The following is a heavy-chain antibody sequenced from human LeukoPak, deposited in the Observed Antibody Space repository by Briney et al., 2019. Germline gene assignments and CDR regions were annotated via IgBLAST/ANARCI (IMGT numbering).Heavy chain of an antibody. CDR1: GGSISSGGYY. D-gene: IGHD3-22*01. V-gene: IGHV4-31*03. CDR2: IYYSGST. J-gene: IGHJ4*02. Sequence: PSQTLSLTCTVSGGSISSGGYYWSWIRQHPGKGLEWIGYIYYSGSTYYNPSLKSRVTISVDTPKNQFSLKLSSVTAADTAVYYCAREDYYDRSFGYWGQGTLVTVSS. CDR3: AREDYYDRSFGY.